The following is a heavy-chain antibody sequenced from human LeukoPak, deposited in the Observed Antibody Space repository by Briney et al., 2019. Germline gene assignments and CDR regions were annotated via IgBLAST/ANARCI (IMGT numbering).Heavy chain of an antibody. J-gene: IGHJ4*02. D-gene: IGHD4-23*01. V-gene: IGHV1-69*04. CDR3: ARIPDTVVLPVY. CDR1: GYTFTSYD. Sequence: GASVKVSCKASGYTFTSYDINWVRQATGQGLEWMGRIIPILGIANYAQKFQGRVTITADKSTSTAYMELSSLRSEDTAVYYCARIPDTVVLPVYWGQGTLVTVSS. CDR2: IIPILGIA.